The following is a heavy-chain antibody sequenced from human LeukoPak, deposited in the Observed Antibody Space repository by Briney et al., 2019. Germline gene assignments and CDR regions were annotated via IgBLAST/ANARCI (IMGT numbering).Heavy chain of an antibody. J-gene: IGHJ4*02. CDR1: GYTFTSYG. CDR3: AVNTYGSGSYSNDY. V-gene: IGHV1-18*01. Sequence: GASVKVSCKASGYTFTSYGISWVRQAPGQGLEWMGWISAYNGNTNYAQKLQGRVTMTTDTSTSTAYMELRSLGSDDTAVYYCAVNTYGSGSYSNDYWGQGTLVTVSS. CDR2: ISAYNGNT. D-gene: IGHD3-10*01.